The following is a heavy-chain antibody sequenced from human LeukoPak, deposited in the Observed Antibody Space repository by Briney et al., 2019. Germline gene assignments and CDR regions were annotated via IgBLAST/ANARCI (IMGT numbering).Heavy chain of an antibody. Sequence: GESLKISCKGSGYSFTNYWIGWVRQMPGEGLEWMGIIFPRNSETKYSPSFEGQVIISVDKSITTAYLQWNSLKASDTAMYFCARPEYGASDYWGQGTLVTVSS. CDR2: IFPRNSET. V-gene: IGHV5-51*01. CDR1: GYSFTNYW. D-gene: IGHD4-17*01. CDR3: ARPEYGASDY. J-gene: IGHJ4*02.